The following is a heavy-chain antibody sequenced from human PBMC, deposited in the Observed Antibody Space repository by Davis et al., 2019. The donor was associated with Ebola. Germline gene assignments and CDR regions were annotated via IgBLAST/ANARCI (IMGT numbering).Heavy chain of an antibody. V-gene: IGHV1-45*02. CDR1: GYTFTYRY. CDR2: ITPFNGNT. Sequence: AASVPVSCKASGYTFTYRYLHWVRQAPGQALEWMGWITPFNGNTNYAQKFQDRVTITRDRSMSTAYMELSSLRSEDTAMYYCATGAVTTLGWFDPWGQGTLVTVSS. J-gene: IGHJ5*02. D-gene: IGHD4-17*01. CDR3: ATGAVTTLGWFDP.